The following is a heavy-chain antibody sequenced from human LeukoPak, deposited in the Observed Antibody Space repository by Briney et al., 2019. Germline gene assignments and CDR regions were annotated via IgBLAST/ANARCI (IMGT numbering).Heavy chain of an antibody. CDR2: IRYDGSNK. V-gene: IGHV3-30*02. CDR1: GFTSISYG. CDR3: AKTGGYKFDY. Sequence: PGGSLRLSCAASGFTSISYGMHWVRQAPGRGLEWVAFIRYDGSNKYYAESVKGRFTISRDNSKNTLYLQMNSLRVEDTAVYYCAKTGGYKFDYWGQGTLATVSP. J-gene: IGHJ4*02. D-gene: IGHD5-18*01.